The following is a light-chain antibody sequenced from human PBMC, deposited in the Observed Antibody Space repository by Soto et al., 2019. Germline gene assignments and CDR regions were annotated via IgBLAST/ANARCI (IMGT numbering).Light chain of an antibody. CDR2: DAS. J-gene: IGKJ4*01. CDR1: QSLSSSY. CDR3: QQYGSSPLT. V-gene: IGKV3-20*01. Sequence: EIVLTQSPGTLSLSPGERATLSCRASQSLSSSYLAWYQQKPGQAPRLLIYDASSRATGIPDRFSGSGSWTDFTLSMSRVEPEDYSVYYCQQYGSSPLTFGGGTNVEIK.